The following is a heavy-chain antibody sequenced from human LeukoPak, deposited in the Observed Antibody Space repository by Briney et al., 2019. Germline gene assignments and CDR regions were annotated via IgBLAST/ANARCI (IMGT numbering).Heavy chain of an antibody. D-gene: IGHD3-16*02. V-gene: IGHV1-18*01. CDR1: GYTFSSYG. J-gene: IGHJ4*02. Sequence: ASVKVSCKASGYTFSSYGISWVRQAPGQGLEWMGWISASNGNTNYAQRVQGRVTMTTDTSTGTAYMELRSLRSDDTAVYYCARVWNYVWGSYRSQYYFDYWGQGTLVTVSS. CDR2: ISASNGNT. CDR3: ARVWNYVWGSYRSQYYFDY.